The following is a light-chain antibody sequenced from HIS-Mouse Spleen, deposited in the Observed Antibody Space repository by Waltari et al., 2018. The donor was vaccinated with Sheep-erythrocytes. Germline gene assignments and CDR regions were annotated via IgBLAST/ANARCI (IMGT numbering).Light chain of an antibody. J-gene: IGLJ1*01. CDR1: ITDVGGYNY. V-gene: IGLV2-11*01. CDR3: CSYAGSYNHV. CDR2: DLS. Sequence: RSVSGSPGQSVTISCTGTITDVGGYNYVSWYQQHPGKAPKLMIYDLSKRPSGVPDRFSGSKSGNTASLTISGLQAEDEADYYCCSYAGSYNHVFATGTKVTVL.